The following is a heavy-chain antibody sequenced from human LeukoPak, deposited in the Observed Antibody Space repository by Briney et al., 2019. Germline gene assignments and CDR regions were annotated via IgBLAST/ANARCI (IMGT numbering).Heavy chain of an antibody. Sequence: SETLSLTCTVSGGSISSSSYYWSWIRQPPGKGLEWIGYIYYSGSTNYNPSLKSRVTISVDTSKNQFSLKLSPVTAADTAVYYCARDKSPNYDILTGYNYDAFDIWGQGTMVTVSS. V-gene: IGHV4-61*01. CDR1: GGSISSSSYY. CDR3: ARDKSPNYDILTGYNYDAFDI. CDR2: IYYSGST. J-gene: IGHJ3*02. D-gene: IGHD3-9*01.